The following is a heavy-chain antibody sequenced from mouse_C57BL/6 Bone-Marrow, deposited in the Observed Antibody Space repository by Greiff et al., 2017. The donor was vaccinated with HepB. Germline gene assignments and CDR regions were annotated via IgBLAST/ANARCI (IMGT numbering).Heavy chain of an antibody. Sequence: EVKLVESGGGLVQPGGSLSLSCAASGFTFTDYYMSWVRQPPGKALEWLGFIRNKANGYTTEYSASVKGRFTISRDNSQSILYLQMNALRAEDSATYYCASHGLAWFAYWGQGTLVTVSA. CDR3: ASHGLAWFAY. CDR2: IRNKANGYTT. D-gene: IGHD1-1*02. V-gene: IGHV7-3*01. J-gene: IGHJ3*01. CDR1: GFTFTDYY.